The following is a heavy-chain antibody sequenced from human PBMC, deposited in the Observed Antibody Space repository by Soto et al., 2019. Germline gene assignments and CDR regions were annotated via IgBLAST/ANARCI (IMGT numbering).Heavy chain of an antibody. D-gene: IGHD1-1*01. V-gene: IGHV1-24*01. CDR3: ATESLTRGGTTTPPYYYYYGMDV. CDR2: FDPEDGET. J-gene: IGHJ6*02. CDR1: GYTLTELS. Sequence: GASVKVSCKVSGYTLTELSMHWVRQAPGKGLEWMGGFDPEDGETIYAQKFQGRVTMTEDTSTDTAYMELSSLRSEDTAVYYCATESLTRGGTTTPPYYYYYGMDVWGQGTTVTVSS.